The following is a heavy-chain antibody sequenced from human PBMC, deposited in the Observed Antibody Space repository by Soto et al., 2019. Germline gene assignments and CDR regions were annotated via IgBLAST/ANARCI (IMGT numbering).Heavy chain of an antibody. Sequence: PSETLSLTCTVSGGSISGSSHYWGWIRQPPGKGLEWIGNVYNSGTTYYNPSLKRRVTISVDTSKNQFSLKLSSVTAADTAVYYCARSPSIAVAGNYYYYMDVWGKGTTVTVS. CDR3: ARSPSIAVAGNYYYYMDV. J-gene: IGHJ6*03. V-gene: IGHV4-39*01. CDR2: VYNSGTT. CDR1: GGSISGSSHY. D-gene: IGHD6-19*01.